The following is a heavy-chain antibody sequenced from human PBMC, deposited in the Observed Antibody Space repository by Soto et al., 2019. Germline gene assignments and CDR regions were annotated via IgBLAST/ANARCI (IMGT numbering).Heavy chain of an antibody. D-gene: IGHD3-3*01. Sequence: GGSLRLSCAASGFTVSSNYMSWVRQAPGKGLEWVSVIYSGGSTYYADSVKGRFTISRDNSKNTLYLQMNSLRAEDTAEYYCARLRGTYYDFWSGYTPSDGMDVWGQGTTVTVSS. V-gene: IGHV3-53*01. CDR2: IYSGGST. J-gene: IGHJ6*02. CDR3: ARLRGTYYDFWSGYTPSDGMDV. CDR1: GFTVSSNY.